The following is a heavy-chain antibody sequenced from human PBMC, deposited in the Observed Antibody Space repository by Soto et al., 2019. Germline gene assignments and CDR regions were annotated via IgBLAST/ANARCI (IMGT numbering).Heavy chain of an antibody. V-gene: IGHV1-18*01. J-gene: IGHJ4*02. CDR1: GYIFTSYG. Sequence: QANLVQSGPEVKKPGASVKVSCKGSGYIFTSYGIAWVRQAPGQGLEWMGWISAHNGITEYAQKFQGRVTVTRDTSTSTAYLELRSLRSDDTALYYCARGRYGDYWGQGALVTVSS. CDR2: ISAHNGIT. CDR3: ARGRYGDY. D-gene: IGHD4-17*01.